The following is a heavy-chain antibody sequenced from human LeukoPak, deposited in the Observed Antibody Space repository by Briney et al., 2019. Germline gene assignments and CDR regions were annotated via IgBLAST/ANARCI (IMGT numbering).Heavy chain of an antibody. Sequence: PSETLSLTCTVSGGSISSYYWSWIRQPPGKGLEWIGYIYYSGSTNYNPSLKSRVTMSVDTSRNQFSLKLSSVTAADTAVYYCARVINQHLSGYYYYYMDVWGKGTTVTVSS. CDR2: IYYSGST. J-gene: IGHJ6*03. D-gene: IGHD1-26*01. V-gene: IGHV4-59*01. CDR1: GGSISSYY. CDR3: ARVINQHLSGYYYYYMDV.